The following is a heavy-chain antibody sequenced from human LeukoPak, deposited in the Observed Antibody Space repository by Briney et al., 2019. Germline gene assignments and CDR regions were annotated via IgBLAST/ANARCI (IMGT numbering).Heavy chain of an antibody. V-gene: IGHV3-13*01. J-gene: IGHJ4*02. CDR1: GFTFSSYD. CDR3: ARSKNYYDSSGYLVNYFDY. Sequence: GGSLRLSCAASGFTFSSYDMHWVRQATGKGLEWVSAIGTAGDTYYPGSVKGRFNISRENAKNSLYLQMNSLRAGDTAVYYCARSKNYYDSSGYLVNYFDYWGQGTLVTVSS. D-gene: IGHD3-22*01. CDR2: IGTAGDT.